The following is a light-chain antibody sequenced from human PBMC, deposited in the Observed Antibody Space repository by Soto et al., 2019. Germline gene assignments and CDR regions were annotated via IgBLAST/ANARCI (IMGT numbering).Light chain of an antibody. CDR1: SXDIGGYNY. Sequence: QSALTQPASMSGSPGQSVTICCAGTSXDIGGYNYVSWYQHHPGTAPKLIIYDVSSRPSGVSHRFSASKSGNTASLTISGLQAEDEADYYCSSFSGASPLFGTRPKVTVL. CDR3: SSFSGASPL. V-gene: IGLV2-14*01. J-gene: IGLJ1*01. CDR2: DVS.